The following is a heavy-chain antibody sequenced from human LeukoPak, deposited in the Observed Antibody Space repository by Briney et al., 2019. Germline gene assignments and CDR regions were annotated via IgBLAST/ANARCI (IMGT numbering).Heavy chain of an antibody. CDR3: ARGPYCSGGTCYSQYFDC. D-gene: IGHD2-15*01. CDR2: ISTYNGNT. J-gene: IGHJ4*02. V-gene: IGHV1-18*01. Sequence: ASVTVSFKASGYTFTSYGITWVRQAPGQGLEWMGWISTYNGNTNYAQKLQGRVTMTTDTSTSTAYMELRSLRSDDTAVYYCARGPYCSGGTCYSQYFDCWGQGPLVPVSS. CDR1: GYTFTSYG.